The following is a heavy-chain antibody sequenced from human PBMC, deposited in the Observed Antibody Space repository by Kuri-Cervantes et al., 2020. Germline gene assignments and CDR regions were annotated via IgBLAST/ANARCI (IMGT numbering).Heavy chain of an antibody. CDR1: GFTFSSYA. J-gene: IGHJ2*01. V-gene: IGHV3-30-3*01. D-gene: IGHD3-22*01. Sequence: GGSLRLSCAASGFTFSSYAMHWVRQAPGKGLEWVAVISYDGSNKYYADSVKGRFTISRDNSKNTLYLQMNSLRAEDTAVYYCAREASNYYDSSGRDFDLWGRGTLVTVSS. CDR3: AREASNYYDSSGRDFDL. CDR2: ISYDGSNK.